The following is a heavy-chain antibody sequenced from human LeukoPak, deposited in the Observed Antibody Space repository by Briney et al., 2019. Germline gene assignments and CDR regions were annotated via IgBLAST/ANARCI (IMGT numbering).Heavy chain of an antibody. D-gene: IGHD4/OR15-4a*01. V-gene: IGHV3-64*04. CDR2: ISNNGRST. J-gene: IGHJ4*02. CDR3: ARDFSGASRIDF. CDR1: GFTFSSYA. Sequence: PGGSLRLSCSASGFTFSSYAMHWLRQAPGKGLEYVSTISNNGRSTDYADSVKGRFTISRDNSRNTLYLQMNSLRPEDTAVYYCARDFSGASRIDFWGQGALVSVSS.